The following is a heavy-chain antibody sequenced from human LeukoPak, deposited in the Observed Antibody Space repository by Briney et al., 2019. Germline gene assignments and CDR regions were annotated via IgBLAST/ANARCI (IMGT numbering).Heavy chain of an antibody. CDR2: IYWDGDK. CDR3: THRRYPYGQPNY. J-gene: IGHJ4*02. Sequence: SGPTLVKPTQTLTLTCTFSGFSLSTNGVGVGWIRQPPGKALEWLALIYWDGDKRYNASLKRRLTITKDTSKNQVVLTMTNMDPVDTATYYCTHRRYPYGQPNYWGQGTLVTVSS. D-gene: IGHD3-10*01. V-gene: IGHV2-5*02. CDR1: GFSLSTNGVG.